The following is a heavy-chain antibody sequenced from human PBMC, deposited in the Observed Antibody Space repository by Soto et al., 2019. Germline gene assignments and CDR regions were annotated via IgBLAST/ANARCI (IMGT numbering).Heavy chain of an antibody. Sequence: GGSLRLSCAASGFTFSNAWMNWVRQAPGKGLEWVGRIKSKTDGGTTDYAAPVKGRFTISRDDSKNTLYLQMNSLKTEDTAVYYRTTERYDFWSGGDAFDIWGQGTMVTVSS. CDR2: IKSKTDGGTT. J-gene: IGHJ3*02. CDR1: GFTFSNAW. V-gene: IGHV3-15*07. CDR3: TTERYDFWSGGDAFDI. D-gene: IGHD3-3*01.